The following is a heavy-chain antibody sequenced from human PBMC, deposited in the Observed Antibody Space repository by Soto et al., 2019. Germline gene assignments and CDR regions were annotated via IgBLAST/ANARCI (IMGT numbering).Heavy chain of an antibody. J-gene: IGHJ4*02. CDR1: GGSFSGYY. CDR2: INHSGST. CDR3: ARAYCGGDCYSRFDY. Sequence: QVQLQQWGAGLLKPSETLSLTCAVYGGSFSGYYWSWIRQPPGKGLEWIGEINHSGSTNYNPSLKSRVTISVDTSKNQFSLKLSSVTAADMAVYYCARAYCGGDCYSRFDYWGQGTLVTVSS. D-gene: IGHD2-21*02. V-gene: IGHV4-34*01.